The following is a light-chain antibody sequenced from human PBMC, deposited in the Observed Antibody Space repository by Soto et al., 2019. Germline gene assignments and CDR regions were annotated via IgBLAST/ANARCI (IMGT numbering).Light chain of an antibody. Sequence: EIVLTQSPGTLSLSPGERATLSCRASQSVSSSYLAWYQQKPGQAPRLLIYGASSRAADIPDRFSGSGSGTDFTLTISRLEPKDLAVYYCQQYGSSPFTFGPGTKVDIK. CDR1: QSVSSSY. CDR2: GAS. V-gene: IGKV3-20*01. J-gene: IGKJ3*01. CDR3: QQYGSSPFT.